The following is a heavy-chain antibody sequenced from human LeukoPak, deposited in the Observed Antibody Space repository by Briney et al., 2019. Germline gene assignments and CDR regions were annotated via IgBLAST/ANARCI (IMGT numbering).Heavy chain of an antibody. V-gene: IGHV3-15*01. J-gene: IGHJ3*02. CDR3: AKGYSGYDYAFDI. CDR1: GFTFSNAW. D-gene: IGHD5-12*01. Sequence: GGSLRLSCAASGFTFSNAWMSWVRQAPGKGLEWVGRIKSKTDGGTTDYAAPVKGRFTISRDDSKNTLYLQMNSLRADDTAVYYCAKGYSGYDYAFDIWGQGTMVTVSS. CDR2: IKSKTDGGTT.